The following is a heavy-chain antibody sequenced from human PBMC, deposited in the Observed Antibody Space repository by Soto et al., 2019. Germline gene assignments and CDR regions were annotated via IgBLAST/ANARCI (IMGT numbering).Heavy chain of an antibody. CDR2: IPYDGSNK. J-gene: IGHJ6*02. CDR1: GFTFSSYG. D-gene: IGHD1-26*01. Sequence: GGSLRLSCAASGFTFSSYGMHWVRQAPGKGLEWVAVIPYDGSNKYYADSVKGRFTISRDNSKNTLYLQMNSLRAEDTAVYYCAKDVVVGATTGLGDYYYYYGMDVWGQGTTVTVSS. V-gene: IGHV3-30*18. CDR3: AKDVVVGATTGLGDYYYYYGMDV.